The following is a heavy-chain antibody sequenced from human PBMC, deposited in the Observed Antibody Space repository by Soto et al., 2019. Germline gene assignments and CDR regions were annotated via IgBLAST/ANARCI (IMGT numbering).Heavy chain of an antibody. CDR3: ASLDCSSTSCYVLGAFDI. D-gene: IGHD2-2*01. J-gene: IGHJ3*02. CDR2: ISSSSSYI. CDR1: GFTFSSYS. V-gene: IGHV3-21*01. Sequence: EVQLVESGGGLVKPGGSLRLSCAASGFTFSSYSMNWVRQAPGKGLEWVSSISSSSSYIYYADSVKGRFTISRDNAKNSLYLQMNSLRAEDTAVYYCASLDCSSTSCYVLGAFDIWGQGTMVTVSS.